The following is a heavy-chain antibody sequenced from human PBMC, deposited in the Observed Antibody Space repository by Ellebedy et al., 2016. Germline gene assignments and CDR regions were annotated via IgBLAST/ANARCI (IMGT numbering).Heavy chain of an antibody. CDR2: ISSSSSYT. CDR1: GFTFSNAW. V-gene: IGHV3-11*05. D-gene: IGHD4-17*01. Sequence: GESLKISXAASGFTFSNAWMSWVRQAPGKGLEWVSYISSSSSYTNYADSVKGRFTISRDNAKNSLYLQMNSLRAEDTAVYYCARGGGDHFSEPGIYGEHRGDFDYWGQGTLVTVSS. J-gene: IGHJ4*02. CDR3: ARGGGDHFSEPGIYGEHRGDFDY.